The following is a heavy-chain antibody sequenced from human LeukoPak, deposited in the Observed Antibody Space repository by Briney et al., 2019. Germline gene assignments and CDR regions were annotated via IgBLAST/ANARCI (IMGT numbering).Heavy chain of an antibody. CDR1: GASISSYY. V-gene: IGHV4-59*01. J-gene: IGHJ4*02. CDR3: ARISIQGVDY. D-gene: IGHD2/OR15-2a*01. CDR2: IYYSGST. Sequence: SETLSLTCTVSGASISSYYWSWIRQPPGKGLEWIGYIYYSGSTNYNPSLKSRVTISVDTSKNQFSLKLTSVTPADTAVYYCARISIQGVDYWGQGTLVTVTS.